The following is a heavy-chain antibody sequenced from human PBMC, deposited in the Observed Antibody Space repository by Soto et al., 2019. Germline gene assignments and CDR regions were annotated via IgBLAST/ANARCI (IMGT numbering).Heavy chain of an antibody. D-gene: IGHD3-22*01. V-gene: IGHV3-30-3*01. CDR2: ISYDGNNK. CDR3: ARDGRAPDSSGYYVSPYFDS. Sequence: QVQLEESGGGVVQPGRSLRLSCAASGFSFSTYAMRWVRQAPGKGLEWVALISYDGNNKYYAGSVRGRFTISRDNSKNTLYLQVNSLRTEDTAVYYCARDGRAPDSSGYYVSPYFDSWGQGTLVTVSS. CDR1: GFSFSTYA. J-gene: IGHJ4*02.